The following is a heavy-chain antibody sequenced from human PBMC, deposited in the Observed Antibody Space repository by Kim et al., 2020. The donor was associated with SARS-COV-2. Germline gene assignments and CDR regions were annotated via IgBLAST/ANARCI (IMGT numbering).Heavy chain of an antibody. Sequence: SETLSLTCTVSGGFISSTGYLWAWIRHSQGMGLEWLASVSYSGAICYNPSLQSRRTISKDTSKNQFSLQLNSVTAADTAIYYCSRYSISDWSLRPWGQGT. V-gene: IGHV4-39*07. CDR3: SRYSISDWSLRP. D-gene: IGHD3-9*01. CDR1: GGFISSTGYL. CDR2: VSYSGAI. J-gene: IGHJ5*02.